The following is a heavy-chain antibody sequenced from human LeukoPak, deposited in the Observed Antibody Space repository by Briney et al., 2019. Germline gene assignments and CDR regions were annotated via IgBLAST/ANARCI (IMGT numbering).Heavy chain of an antibody. CDR2: TSPKSGDT. J-gene: IGHJ4*02. CDR1: GGTFSSYA. D-gene: IGHD4-11*01. V-gene: IGHV1-2*02. CDR3: ARDNYGTLDY. Sequence: GASVKVSCKASGGTFSSYAISWVRQAPGHGLEWMGWTSPKSGDTRYTQRFQGRVTMTRDTSISTVYMELDRLTFDDTAVYYCARDNYGTLDYWGQGTLVTVSS.